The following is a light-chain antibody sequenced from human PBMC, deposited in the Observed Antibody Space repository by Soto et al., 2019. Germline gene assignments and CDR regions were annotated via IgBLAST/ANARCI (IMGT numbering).Light chain of an antibody. CDR1: SSDVGSSNL. CDR3: CSFARGSTSYV. J-gene: IGLJ1*01. V-gene: IGLV2-23*01. CDR2: EGT. Sequence: QSALTQPASVSGSPGQSIAISCPGTSSDVGSSNLLSWYQHHPGKAPKLIIYEGTRRPSGVSGRFSGSMSGNTASLTISGLQAEDEAEYYCCSFARGSTSYVFGTGTKVTVL.